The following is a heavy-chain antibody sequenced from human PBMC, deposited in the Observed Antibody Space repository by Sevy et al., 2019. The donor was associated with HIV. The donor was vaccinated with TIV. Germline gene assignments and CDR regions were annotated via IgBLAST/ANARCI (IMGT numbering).Heavy chain of an antibody. CDR3: ARRYLHSAPPALDY. D-gene: IGHD2-2*01. CDR1: GFTFSNYV. J-gene: IGHJ4*02. V-gene: IGHV3-23*01. Sequence: GGSLRLSCAASGFTFSNYVMNWVRQAPGKGLEWVSVISHGGGTTYYADSVKGRFTISRDDSKDTVYLEMNSLRAEDTAVYYCARRYLHSAPPALDYWGQGTLVTVSS. CDR2: ISHGGGTT.